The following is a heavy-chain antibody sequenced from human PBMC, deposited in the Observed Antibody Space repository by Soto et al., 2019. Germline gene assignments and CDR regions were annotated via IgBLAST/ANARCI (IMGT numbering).Heavy chain of an antibody. CDR3: AATGYTYGYHFDH. CDR2: IDPSDSST. Sequence: GESLKISCKGSGYTFTSYWITWVRQMPGEGLEWMGRIDPSDSSTNYSPSFQGHVTISTDKSISTAHLQWSSLKVSDTAMYYCAATGYTYGYHFDHWGQGTQVTVSS. J-gene: IGHJ4*02. V-gene: IGHV5-10-1*01. CDR1: GYTFTSYW. D-gene: IGHD5-18*01.